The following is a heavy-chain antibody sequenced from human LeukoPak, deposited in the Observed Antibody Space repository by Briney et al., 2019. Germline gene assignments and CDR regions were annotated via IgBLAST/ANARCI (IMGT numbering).Heavy chain of an antibody. J-gene: IGHJ4*02. Sequence: SETLSLTCTVSGGSISSYYWTWIRQPPGKGLELIGYIHYSGSTNYIPSLKSRVTISVDMSKNQFSLKLSSVTAADTAVYYCARIVSGLGIDYWGQGTLVTVSS. CDR1: GGSISSYY. CDR3: ARIVSGLGIDY. CDR2: IHYSGST. V-gene: IGHV4-59*01. D-gene: IGHD3-16*01.